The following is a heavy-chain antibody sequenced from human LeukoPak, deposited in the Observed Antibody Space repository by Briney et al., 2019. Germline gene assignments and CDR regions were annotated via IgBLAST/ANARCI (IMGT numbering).Heavy chain of an antibody. CDR2: IIPIFGTA. J-gene: IGHJ3*02. D-gene: IGHD2-21*02. V-gene: IGHV1-69*06. Sequence: SVKVSSKASGGTFSSYAISWVRQAPGQGLEWMGGIIPIFGTANYAQKFQGRVTITADKSTSTAYMELSSLRSEDTAVYYCARGGDSDAFDIWGQGTMVTVSS. CDR1: GGTFSSYA. CDR3: ARGGDSDAFDI.